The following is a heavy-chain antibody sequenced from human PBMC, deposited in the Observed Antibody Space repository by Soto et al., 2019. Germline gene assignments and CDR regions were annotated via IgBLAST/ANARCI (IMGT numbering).Heavy chain of an antibody. D-gene: IGHD6-13*01. CDR3: ARHHLEGSSWFVKGLVV. V-gene: IGHV4-4*02. CDR1: GDSISSSNW. J-gene: IGHJ6*02. Sequence: QVQLKESGPGLVKPSGTLSLTCGVSGDSISSSNWWTWVRQAPGKGLEWIGEIYPSGNTNYNPSLGSRATISVDRSQNQFSLNLSSVTAADTAVYYCARHHLEGSSWFVKGLVVWGQGTTVTVSS. CDR2: IYPSGNT.